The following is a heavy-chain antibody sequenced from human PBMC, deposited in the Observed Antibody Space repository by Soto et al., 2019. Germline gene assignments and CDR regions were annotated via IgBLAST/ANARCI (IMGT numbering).Heavy chain of an antibody. CDR1: GYTFTAHS. D-gene: IGHD2-8*01. CDR2: IIVSHDCP. J-gene: IGHJ4*02. Sequence: VQLVQSGTEVKEPGASVRVSCKASGYTFTAHSLHWARQAPGQGLEWMGWIIVSHDCPRYAPQFQGRLTIATNTIGTTSFRHLTRLTPDVTAVYFCSRGPEDGVPGDYWGQGTPVVVSA. CDR3: SRGPEDGVPGDY. V-gene: IGHV1-3*01.